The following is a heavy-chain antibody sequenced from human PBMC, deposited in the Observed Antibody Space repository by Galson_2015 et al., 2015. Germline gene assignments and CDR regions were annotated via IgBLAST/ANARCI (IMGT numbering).Heavy chain of an antibody. D-gene: IGHD3-10*01. J-gene: IGHJ5*02. CDR3: ARVTYGSGSYYGPNWFDP. Sequence: TLSLTCTVSGGSISSGDYYWSWIRQPPGKGLEWIGYIYYSGSTYYNPSLKSRVTISVDTSKNQFSLKLSSVTAADTAVYYCARVTYGSGSYYGPNWFDPWGQGTLVTVSS. CDR2: IYYSGST. CDR1: GGSISSGDYY. V-gene: IGHV4-30-4*01.